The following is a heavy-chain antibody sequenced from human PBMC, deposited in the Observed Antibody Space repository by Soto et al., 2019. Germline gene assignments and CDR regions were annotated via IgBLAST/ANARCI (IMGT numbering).Heavy chain of an antibody. CDR1: GFTFSSYW. Sequence: EVQLVESGGGLVQPGGSLRLSCAASGFTFSSYWMSWVRQAPGKGLEWVANIKQDGSEKYYVDSVKGRFTISRDNAKNPMYLQKNSLGAEDTAVYYCAGGGIAAAINWFDPWGQGTLVTVSS. V-gene: IGHV3-7*01. CDR2: IKQDGSEK. J-gene: IGHJ5*02. CDR3: AGGGIAAAINWFDP. D-gene: IGHD6-25*01.